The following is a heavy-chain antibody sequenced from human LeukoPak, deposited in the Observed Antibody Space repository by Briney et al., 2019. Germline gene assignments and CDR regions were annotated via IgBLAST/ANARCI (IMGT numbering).Heavy chain of an antibody. D-gene: IGHD1-20*01. J-gene: IGHJ3*02. CDR1: SGSISNYY. V-gene: IGHV4-59*08. CDR2: IYYSEST. CDR3: ARHISGATKELSAFDI. Sequence: SETLSLTCTVSSGSISNYYWSWIRQPPGKGLEWIGYIYYSESTKYNPSLKSRLTISVDTSKNRFSLRLTSVTAADTAVYYCARHISGATKELSAFDIWGQGTMVNVSS.